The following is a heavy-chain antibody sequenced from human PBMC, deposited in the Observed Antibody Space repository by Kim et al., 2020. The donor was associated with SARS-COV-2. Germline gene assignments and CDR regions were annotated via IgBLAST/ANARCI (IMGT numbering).Heavy chain of an antibody. V-gene: IGHV3-48*03. CDR3: ARVFMYDAFDI. D-gene: IGHD3-10*02. Sequence: IYYADPVKGRFTISRDNAKNSLYLQMNSLRAEDTAVYYCARVFMYDAFDIWGQGTMVTVSS. CDR2: I. J-gene: IGHJ3*02.